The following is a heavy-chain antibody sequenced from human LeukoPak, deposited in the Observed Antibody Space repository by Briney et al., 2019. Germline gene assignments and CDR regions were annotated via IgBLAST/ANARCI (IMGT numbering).Heavy chain of an antibody. CDR1: GYIFANYW. CDR3: ARRSNSGHEYFEY. J-gene: IGHJ4*02. CDR2: IYPGDSDT. D-gene: IGHD5-12*01. V-gene: IGHV5-51*01. Sequence: GESLKISCKASGYIFANYWIGWVRQPPGKGPEWMGIIYPGDSDTRYSPSFQGQVTISADKSINTAYLQWSSLKASDSAIYYCARRSNSGHEYFEYWAREPWSPSPQ.